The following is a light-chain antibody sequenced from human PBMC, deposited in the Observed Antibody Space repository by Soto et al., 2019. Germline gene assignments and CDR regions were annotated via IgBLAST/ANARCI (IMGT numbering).Light chain of an antibody. Sequence: DIVMTQSPATLSVSPWERATLSCRASHSASSNLAWYQQKPGQAPRLLIYGASSRATGIPDRVSGSGSGTDFTLTISRLEPEDFAVYYCQQYGSSSWTFGQGTKVDIK. CDR1: HSASSN. V-gene: IGKV3-20*01. J-gene: IGKJ1*01. CDR2: GAS. CDR3: QQYGSSSWT.